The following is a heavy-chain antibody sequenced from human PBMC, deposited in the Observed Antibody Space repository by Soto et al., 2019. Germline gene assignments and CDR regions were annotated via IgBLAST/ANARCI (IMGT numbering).Heavy chain of an antibody. J-gene: IGHJ4*02. CDR1: GVPFTSYA. D-gene: IGHD1-26*01. Sequence: SLTLSCSASGVPFTSYAMSWVRQAPGKGLEWVSLITGSGVTTYYADSVKGRFTISRDNSKNMLYLQMNSLRDEDTAVYYCAEAVSGSIRYFDYWGQGSLVTISS. V-gene: IGHV3-23*01. CDR3: AEAVSGSIRYFDY. CDR2: ITGSGVTT.